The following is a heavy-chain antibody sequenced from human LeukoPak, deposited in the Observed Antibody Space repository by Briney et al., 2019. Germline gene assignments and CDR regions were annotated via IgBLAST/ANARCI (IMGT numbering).Heavy chain of an antibody. D-gene: IGHD2-2*01. CDR2: IMIGGDGK. CDR3: VRAAPRDCSPASCSLFDT. Sequence: GGSLRLSCAGSGFTFNNYAMSWVRRAPRMGLEWVSTIMIGGDGKHYADSVKGRFTISRDRSESTLYLQMNGLRADDTAVYYCVRAAPRDCSPASCSLFDTWGQGTLVTVSS. V-gene: IGHV3-23*01. J-gene: IGHJ4*02. CDR1: GFTFNNYA.